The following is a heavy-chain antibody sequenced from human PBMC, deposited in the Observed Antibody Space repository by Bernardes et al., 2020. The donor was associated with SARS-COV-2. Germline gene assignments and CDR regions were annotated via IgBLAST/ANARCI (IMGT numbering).Heavy chain of an antibody. CDR1: GFTLSSYY. CDR3: ARGGNYDKDELGD. CDR2: ICSRSGTK. D-gene: IGHD4-4*01. J-gene: IGHJ4*02. V-gene: IGHV3-48*04. Sequence: ESLTLSCKASGFTLSSYYMNWVRQAPGKGLEWISYICSRSGTKFYAYAVRGRSTTFKDNAKKSLHLQINSLRAEATAVYYCARGGNYDKDELGDWCPGTRVTGSS.